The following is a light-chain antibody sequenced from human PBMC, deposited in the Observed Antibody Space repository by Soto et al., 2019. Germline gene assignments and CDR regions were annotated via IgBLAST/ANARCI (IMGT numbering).Light chain of an antibody. CDR2: WNN. CDR3: AAWDDSLSGV. Sequence: QSVLPQPPSASGTPGQRVTLSCSGSGSNSGIHNVSWYRHLPGTATKLLIYWNNQRPSGVPDRFSGSKSGTSASLAISGLRSEDEADYYGAAWDDSLSGVFGGGTKLTVL. J-gene: IGLJ3*02. CDR1: GSNSGIHN. V-gene: IGLV1-47*01.